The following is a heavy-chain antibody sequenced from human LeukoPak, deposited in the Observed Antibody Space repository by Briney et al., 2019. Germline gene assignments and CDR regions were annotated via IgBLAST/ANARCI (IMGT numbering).Heavy chain of an antibody. CDR3: ATTAAGTGDRFDP. D-gene: IGHD6-13*01. V-gene: IGHV4-34*01. CDR1: GGSFSGYY. CDR2: INHSGST. J-gene: IGHJ5*02. Sequence: PSETLSLTCAVYGGSFSGYYWSWIRQPPGKGLEWIGEINHSGSTNYNPSLKSRVTISVDTSKNQFSLKLSSVTAADTAVYYCATTAAGTGDRFDPWGQGTLVTVSS.